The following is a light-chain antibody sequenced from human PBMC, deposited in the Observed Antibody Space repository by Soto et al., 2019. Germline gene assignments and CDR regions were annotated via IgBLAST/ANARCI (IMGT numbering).Light chain of an antibody. J-gene: IGLJ3*02. CDR2: LNSDGSH. CDR1: SGHSEYA. V-gene: IGLV4-69*01. Sequence: QLVLTQSPSASASLGASVKLTCTLSSGHSEYAIAWHQQQPEKSPRYLMKLNSDGSHSKGDGIPDRFSGSSSGAERYLTISSLQSEDEADYYCQTWGPGIRVFGGGTKLTVL. CDR3: QTWGPGIRV.